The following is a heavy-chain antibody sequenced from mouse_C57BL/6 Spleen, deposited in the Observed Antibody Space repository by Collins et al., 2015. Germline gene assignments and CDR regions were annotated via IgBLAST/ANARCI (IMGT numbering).Heavy chain of an antibody. CDR1: GYTFTSYW. J-gene: IGHJ1*03. CDR3: VRYGRGYFDV. V-gene: IGHV1-61*01. Sequence: QVQLQQPGAELVRPGSSVKLSCKASGYTFTSYWMDWVKQRPGQGLEWIGNIYPSDSETHYNQKFKDKATLTVDKSSSTAYMQLSSLTSEDSAVYYCVRYGRGYFDVWGTGTTVTVSS. D-gene: IGHD1-1*01. CDR2: IYPSDSET.